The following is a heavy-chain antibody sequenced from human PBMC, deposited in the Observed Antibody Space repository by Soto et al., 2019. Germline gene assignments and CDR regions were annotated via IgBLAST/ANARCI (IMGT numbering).Heavy chain of an antibody. CDR3: AREGILGLFDAYDL. D-gene: IGHD3-3*01. Sequence: ASVKVSCKASVFTSSGISWVRQAPGQRLEWMGWISTHNGNTIYAQKFQGRVIMTMDTSTTTVYMELRSLRPDDTAVYLCAREGILGLFDAYDLWGQGTMVSVSS. CDR1: VFTSSG. CDR2: ISTHNGNT. J-gene: IGHJ3*01. V-gene: IGHV1-18*04.